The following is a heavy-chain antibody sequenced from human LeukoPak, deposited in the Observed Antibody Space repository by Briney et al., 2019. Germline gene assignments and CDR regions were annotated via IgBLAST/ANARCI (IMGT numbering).Heavy chain of an antibody. CDR2: INHSGST. D-gene: IGHD3-10*01. CDR1: GGSFSGYY. V-gene: IGHV4-34*01. Sequence: SETLSLTCAVYGGSFSGYYWSWIRQPPGKGLEWIGEINHSGSTNYNPSLKSRVTMSVDTSKNQFSLKLSSVTAADTAVYYCAREGVRGVKGYYYYYYMDVWGKGTTVTISS. J-gene: IGHJ6*03. CDR3: AREGVRGVKGYYYYYYMDV.